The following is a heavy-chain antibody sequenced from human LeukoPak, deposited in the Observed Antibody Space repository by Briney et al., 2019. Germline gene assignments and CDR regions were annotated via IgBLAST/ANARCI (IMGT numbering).Heavy chain of an antibody. CDR2: ICSSSSTI. Sequence: GGSLRLSCAASGFTFSSYSMNWVRQAPGKGLEWVSYICSSSSTIYYADSVKGRFTISRDYAKNSLYLQMNSLRDEDTAVYYCAHFGYSYGYDYYYYGMDVWGQGTTVTVSS. CDR3: AHFGYSYGYDYYYYGMDV. J-gene: IGHJ6*02. V-gene: IGHV3-48*02. D-gene: IGHD5-18*01. CDR1: GFTFSSYS.